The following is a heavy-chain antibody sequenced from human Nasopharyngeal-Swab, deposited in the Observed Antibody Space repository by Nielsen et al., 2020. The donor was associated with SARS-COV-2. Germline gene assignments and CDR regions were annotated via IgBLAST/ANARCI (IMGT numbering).Heavy chain of an antibody. D-gene: IGHD3-3*01. CDR1: GGSFSGYY. CDR2: INHSGST. CDR3: ARVGRFLEWLLSTNYYYYMDV. V-gene: IGHV4-34*01. Sequence: GSLRLSCAVYGGSFSGYYWSWIRQPPGKGLEWIGEINHSGSTNYNPSLKSRVTISIDTSKNQFSLKLSSVTAADTAVYYCARVGRFLEWLLSTNYYYYMDVWGKGTTVNVSS. J-gene: IGHJ6*03.